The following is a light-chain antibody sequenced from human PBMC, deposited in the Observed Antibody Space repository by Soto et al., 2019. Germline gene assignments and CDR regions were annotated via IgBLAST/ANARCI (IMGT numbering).Light chain of an antibody. CDR3: GSYTSSSTYV. V-gene: IGLV2-14*01. CDR2: EVS. CDR1: SSDVGGYNY. Sequence: QSVLTQPASVSGSPGQSITISCTGTSSDVGGYNYVSRYQQHPGKAPKLMIYEVSNRPSGVSNRFSGSKSGNTASLTISGLQAEDEADYYCGSYTSSSTYVFGTGTKVTVL. J-gene: IGLJ1*01.